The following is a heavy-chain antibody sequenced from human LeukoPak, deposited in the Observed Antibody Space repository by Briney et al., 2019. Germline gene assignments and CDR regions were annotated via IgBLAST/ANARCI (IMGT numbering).Heavy chain of an antibody. D-gene: IGHD6-19*01. CDR2: ITNGGSGGST. CDR3: AKDSRSSALAGTGGFAY. CDR1: GFTFSNYA. J-gene: IGHJ4*02. V-gene: IGHV3-23*01. Sequence: GGSLRLSCAASGFTFSNYAMSWVRQAPGKGLEWVSAITNGGSGGSTYYADSVKGRFTISRDNSKNTLYLQMNSLRAEDTAVYYCAKDSRSSALAGTGGFAYWGQGTLVTVSS.